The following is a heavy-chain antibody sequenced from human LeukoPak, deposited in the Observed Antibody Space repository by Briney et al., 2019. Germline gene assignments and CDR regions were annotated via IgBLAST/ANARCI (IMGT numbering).Heavy chain of an antibody. D-gene: IGHD2-21*02. CDR3: ARGFVLGAAKNYFDY. CDR2: VRGSGDSI. CDR1: GFTFSSYA. V-gene: IGHV3-23*01. J-gene: IGHJ4*02. Sequence: GGSLRLSCAASGFTFSSYAINWVRQAPGKGPVCVSSVRGSGDSIFYADSVKGRFTISRDNSKNTLSLQMNSLRAEDTALYYCARGFVLGAAKNYFDYWGQGALVTVSS.